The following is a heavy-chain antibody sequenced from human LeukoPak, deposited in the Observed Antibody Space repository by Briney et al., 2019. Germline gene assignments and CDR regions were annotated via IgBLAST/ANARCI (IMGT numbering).Heavy chain of an antibody. V-gene: IGHV1-18*01. CDR2: ISAYNGNT. D-gene: IGHD3-3*01. CDR3: ARDRNSFEYYDFWSGYYFYFDY. Sequence: ASVKVSCKASGYTLTSYGISWVRQAPGQGLEWMGWISAYNGNTNYAQKFQGRVTITADKSTSTAYMELSSLRSEDTAVYYCARDRNSFEYYDFWSGYYFYFDYWGQGTLVTVSS. J-gene: IGHJ4*02. CDR1: GYTLTSYG.